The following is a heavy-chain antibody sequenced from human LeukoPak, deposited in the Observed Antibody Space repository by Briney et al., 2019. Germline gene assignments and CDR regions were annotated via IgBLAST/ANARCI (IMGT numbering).Heavy chain of an antibody. CDR1: GSSISSGDYY. V-gene: IGHV4-30-4*01. J-gene: IGHJ3*02. Sequence: SETLSLTCTVSGSSISSGDYYWSWIRQPPGKGLEWIGYIYYSGSTYYNPSLKSRVTISVDTSKNQFSLKLSSVTAADTAVYYCARRGILQSQIRAFDIWGQGTMVTVSS. D-gene: IGHD1-14*01. CDR2: IYYSGST. CDR3: ARRGILQSQIRAFDI.